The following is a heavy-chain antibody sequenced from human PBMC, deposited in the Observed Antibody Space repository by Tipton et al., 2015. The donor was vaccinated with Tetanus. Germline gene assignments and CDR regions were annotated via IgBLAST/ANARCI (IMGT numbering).Heavy chain of an antibody. D-gene: IGHD3-22*01. CDR2: IDPNSGGT. J-gene: IGHJ6*02. V-gene: IGHV1-2*02. CDR3: ARDRGDYIYYGMDA. CDR1: GYTFTGYY. Sequence: QLVQSGAEMKKPGASVKVSCKASGYTFTGYYIYWVRQAPGQGLEWMGWIDPNSGGTVYAQKFQGRVTMTRDTSISTAYMELRSLGSDDPAVYYCARDRGDYIYYGMDAWGPGTTVTVS.